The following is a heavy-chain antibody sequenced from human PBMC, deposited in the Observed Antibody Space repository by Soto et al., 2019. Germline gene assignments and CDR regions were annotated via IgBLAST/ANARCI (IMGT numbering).Heavy chain of an antibody. CDR2: ISYSGST. CDR1: GGSISSYY. D-gene: IGHD1-26*01. Sequence: SETLSLTCTVSGGSISSYYWTWIRQPPDKGLEWIGFISYSGSTSYNPSLKSRVTISVDTSKNQFSLRLNSVTAADTAVYYCARYSGTYYVYWGQGTLVTVSS. CDR3: ARYSGTYYVY. V-gene: IGHV4-59*01. J-gene: IGHJ4*02.